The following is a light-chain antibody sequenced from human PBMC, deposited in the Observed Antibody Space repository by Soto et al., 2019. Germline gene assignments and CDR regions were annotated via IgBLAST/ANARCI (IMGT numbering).Light chain of an antibody. CDR1: QNIDMY. CDR2: GAS. J-gene: IGKJ1*01. Sequence: DINMTQSPSSLSASVGDTVTITCRASQNIDMYLNWNQQKPGKAPRALISGASNLQSGVPSRFSGSRCGTDFSRTIRRLQAEDVESYFCQRDFNSPPWTFGQGTKVEVK. V-gene: IGKV1-39*01. CDR3: QRDFNSPPWT.